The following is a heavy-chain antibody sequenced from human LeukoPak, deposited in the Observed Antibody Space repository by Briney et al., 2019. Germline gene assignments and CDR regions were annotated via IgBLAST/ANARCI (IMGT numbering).Heavy chain of an antibody. J-gene: IGHJ4*02. CDR1: GFTFSSYA. CDR3: AKAQWYYYGSGTHWDY. V-gene: IGHV3-23*01. D-gene: IGHD3-10*01. CDR2: ISGSGGST. Sequence: GGSLRPSCAASGFTFSSYAMSWVRQAPGKGLEWVSGISGSGGSTYYADSVKGRFTISRDNSKKTLYLQMNSLRAADTAIYYCAKAQWYYYGSGTHWDYWGQGTLVTVSS.